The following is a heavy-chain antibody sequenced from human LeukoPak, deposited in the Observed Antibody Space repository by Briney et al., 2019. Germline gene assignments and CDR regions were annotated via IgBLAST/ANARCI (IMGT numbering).Heavy chain of an antibody. Sequence: GGSLRLSCAASGFTFSSYWMHWVRQAPGKGLVWVSRINSAGSRTSYAASVKGRFTISRDNPKNTLYLQMNSLRAEDTAVYYCARDQGYCSGGSCRTGYWGQGTLVTVSS. J-gene: IGHJ4*02. D-gene: IGHD2-15*01. CDR2: INSAGSRT. V-gene: IGHV3-74*01. CDR1: GFTFSSYW. CDR3: ARDQGYCSGGSCRTGY.